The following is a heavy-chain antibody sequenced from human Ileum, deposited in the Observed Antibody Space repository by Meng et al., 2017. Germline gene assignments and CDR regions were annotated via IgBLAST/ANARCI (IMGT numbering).Heavy chain of an antibody. CDR1: GYTFTTYG. D-gene: IGHD1-1*01. V-gene: IGHV1-18*01. CDR2: MNTDKGNT. CDR3: AREGAYNGGDY. J-gene: IGHJ4*02. Sequence: QVQLVQSGAEVKKPGASVKVSCKASGYTFTTYGISWVRQAPGQGPEWMGWMNTDKGNTNYAQKFQGRVTMTRDTSTSTAYMELRSLRSDDTAVYYCAREGAYNGGDYWGQGTLVTVSS.